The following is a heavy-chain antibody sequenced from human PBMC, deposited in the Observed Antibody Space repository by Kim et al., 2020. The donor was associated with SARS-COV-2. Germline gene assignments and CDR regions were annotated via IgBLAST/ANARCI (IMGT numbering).Heavy chain of an antibody. CDR3: AIEKGVVLQNYYYGLDV. CDR1: GFTFSRNS. J-gene: IGHJ6*01. CDR2: IPYHGKNT. D-gene: IGHD2-15*01. V-gene: IGHV3-30*04. Sequence: GGSLRLSCAASGFTFSRNSMHWVRQAPGKGLEWVASIPYHGKNTYHADSVKGRFTVSRDHSKNTLYLQMNSLRPEDTAIYDCAIEKGVVLQNYYYGLDV.